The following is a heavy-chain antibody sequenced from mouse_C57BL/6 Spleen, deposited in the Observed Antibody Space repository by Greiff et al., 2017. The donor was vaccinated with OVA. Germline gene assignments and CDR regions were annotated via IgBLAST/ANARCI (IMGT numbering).Heavy chain of an antibody. Sequence: EVHLVESGEGLVKPGGSLKLSCAASGFTFSSYAMSWVRQTPEKRLEWVAYISSGGDYIYYADTVKGRFTISRDNARNTLYLQMSSLKSEDTAMYYCTRDEQYYAMDYWGQGTSVTVSS. CDR3: TRDEQYYAMDY. CDR1: GFTFSSYA. J-gene: IGHJ4*01. CDR2: ISSGGDYI. V-gene: IGHV5-9-1*02.